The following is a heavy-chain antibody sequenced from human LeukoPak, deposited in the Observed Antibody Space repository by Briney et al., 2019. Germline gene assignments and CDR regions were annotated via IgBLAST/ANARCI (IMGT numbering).Heavy chain of an antibody. J-gene: IGHJ4*02. CDR3: ARDEWLYDY. D-gene: IGHD6-19*01. Sequence: PGGSLRLSCAASGFTFSAYWMTWVRQAPGKGLEWVANIKYEGSEKDYVDSVKGRFIISRDNAKNSLYLQMNSLRAEDTAVYYCARDEWLYDYWGQGTLVTVSS. CDR2: IKYEGSEK. V-gene: IGHV3-7*01. CDR1: GFTFSAYW.